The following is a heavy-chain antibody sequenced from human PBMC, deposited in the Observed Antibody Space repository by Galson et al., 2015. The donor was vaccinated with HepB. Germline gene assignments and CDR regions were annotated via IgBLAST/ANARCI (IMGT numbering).Heavy chain of an antibody. CDR2: INAGNGNT. J-gene: IGHJ5*02. CDR1: GYTFTSYT. D-gene: IGHD4-17*01. CDR3: ARGLDYGDYVSRDWFDP. V-gene: IGHV1-3*01. Sequence: SVKVSCKASGYTFTSYTMHWVRQAPGQRLEWMGWINAGNGNTKYSQNFQGRVTITRDTSASTAYMELSSLRSEDTAVYYCARGLDYGDYVSRDWFDPWGQGTLVTVSS.